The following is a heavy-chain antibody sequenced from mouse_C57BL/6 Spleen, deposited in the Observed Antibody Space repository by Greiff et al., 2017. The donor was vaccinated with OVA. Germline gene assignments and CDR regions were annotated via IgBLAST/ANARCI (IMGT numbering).Heavy chain of an antibody. J-gene: IGHJ3*01. CDR2: INPGSGGT. CDR3: ARSTDGYSAWLAY. Sequence: VKLMESGAELVRPGTSVKVSCKASGYAFTNYLIEWVKQRPGQGLEWIGVINPGSGGTNYNEKFKGKATLTADKSSSTAYMQLSSLTSEDSAVYFCARSTDGYSAWLAYWGQGTLVTVSA. D-gene: IGHD2-3*01. V-gene: IGHV1-54*01. CDR1: GYAFTNYL.